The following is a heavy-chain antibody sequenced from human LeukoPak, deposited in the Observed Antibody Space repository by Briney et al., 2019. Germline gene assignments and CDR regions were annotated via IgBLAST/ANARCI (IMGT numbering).Heavy chain of an antibody. CDR1: GFTFSYYA. D-gene: IGHD6-19*01. CDR2: ISGSGGST. Sequence: TGGSLRLSCAASGFTFSYYAMSWVRQAPGKGLEWVSGISGSGGSTYYADSVKGRFTIPRDTSKNTLYLQMNSLRVEDTAVYYCAKVYSSGWYSPTFDYWGQGTLVTVSS. J-gene: IGHJ4*02. V-gene: IGHV3-23*01. CDR3: AKVYSSGWYSPTFDY.